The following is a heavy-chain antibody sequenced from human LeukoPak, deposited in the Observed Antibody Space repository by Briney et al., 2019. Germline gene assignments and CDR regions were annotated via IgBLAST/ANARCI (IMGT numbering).Heavy chain of an antibody. J-gene: IGHJ6*02. CDR3: ARGHVGSYAYYYYYGMDV. Sequence: PSETLSLTCAVCGGSFSGYCWSWIRQPPKKGLEWIGEINHSGSTNYNPSLKSRVTISVDTSKNQFSLKVRSVTAADTAVYYCARGHVGSYAYYYYYGMDVWGQGTTVTVSS. CDR2: INHSGST. D-gene: IGHD2-8*01. CDR1: GGSFSGYC. V-gene: IGHV4-34*01.